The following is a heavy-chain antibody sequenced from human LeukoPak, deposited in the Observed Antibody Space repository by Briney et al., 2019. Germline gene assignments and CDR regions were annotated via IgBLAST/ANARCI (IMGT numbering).Heavy chain of an antibody. V-gene: IGHV3-48*03. J-gene: IGHJ4*02. CDR2: ISSSGSSI. Sequence: GGSLILSCAASGFTFNSFEMNWVRQAPGKGLEWVSYISSSGSSIYYADSVKGRFTISRDNAKNSLYLHMNSLRAEDTAVYYCARDRRSSVDYWGQGTLVTVSS. CDR1: GFTFNSFE. CDR3: ARDRRSSVDY. D-gene: IGHD6-6*01.